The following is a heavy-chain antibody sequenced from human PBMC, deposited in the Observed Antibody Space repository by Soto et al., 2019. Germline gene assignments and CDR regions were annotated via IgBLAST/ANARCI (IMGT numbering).Heavy chain of an antibody. J-gene: IGHJ4*02. CDR1: GGSISSGGYS. V-gene: IGHV4-30-2*02. CDR2: IYHSGST. D-gene: IGHD6-25*01. Sequence: SETLSLTCAVSGGSISSGGYSWSWIRQPPGEGLEWIGYIYHSGSTYYNPSLKSRVTISVDRSKNQFSLKLSSVTAADTAVYYCARRVAAAEGGFDYWGQGTLVTVSS. CDR3: ARRVAAAEGGFDY.